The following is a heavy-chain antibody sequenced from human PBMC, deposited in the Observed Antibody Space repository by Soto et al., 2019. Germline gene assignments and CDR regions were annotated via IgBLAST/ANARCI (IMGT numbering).Heavy chain of an antibody. D-gene: IGHD1-7*01. CDR3: ATVKTGNYDWFDP. V-gene: IGHV3-74*01. J-gene: IGHJ5*02. CDR1: GFTFSSNW. Sequence: EVQLVESGGGLVQPGGSLRLSCAASGFTFSSNWMHWVRHAPGKGLVWVSRINGDGSRTNYADSDKGRFTISRDNAKNTLYLQMNSLRAEDTAVYYCATVKTGNYDWFDPWGQGTLVTVSS. CDR2: INGDGSRT.